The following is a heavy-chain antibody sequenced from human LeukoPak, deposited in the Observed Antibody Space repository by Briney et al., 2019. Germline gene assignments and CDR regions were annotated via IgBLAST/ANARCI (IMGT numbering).Heavy chain of an antibody. CDR1: GFTFSSYS. J-gene: IGHJ4*02. CDR3: AREHDIVVVPAVIDY. Sequence: TGGSLRLSCAASGFTFSSYSMNWVRQAPGKGLEWVSYISSSSSTIYYADSVKGRFTISRDNAKNSLYLQMNSLRAEDTAVYYCAREHDIVVVPAVIDYWGQGTLVTVSS. V-gene: IGHV3-48*01. D-gene: IGHD2-2*01. CDR2: ISSSSSTI.